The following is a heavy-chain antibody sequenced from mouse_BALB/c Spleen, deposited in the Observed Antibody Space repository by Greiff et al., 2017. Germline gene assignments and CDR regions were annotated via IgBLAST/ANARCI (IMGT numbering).Heavy chain of an antibody. CDR2: IYPSDSYT. V-gene: IGHV1-69*02. CDR3: TRDDLLDY. CDR1: GYTFTSYW. J-gene: IGHJ2*01. Sequence: QVQLQQPGAELVRPGASVKLSCKASGYTFTSYWINWVKQRPGQGLEWIGNIYPSDSYTNYNQKFKDKATLTVDKSSSTAYMQLSSPTSEDSAVYYCTRDDLLDYWGQGTTLTVSS.